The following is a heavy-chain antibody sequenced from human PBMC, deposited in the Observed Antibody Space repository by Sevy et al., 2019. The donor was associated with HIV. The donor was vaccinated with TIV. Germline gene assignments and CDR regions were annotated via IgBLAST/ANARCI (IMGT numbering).Heavy chain of an antibody. V-gene: IGHV1-24*01. CDR3: ATVRLRYFSGASAYQGDWFDP. J-gene: IGHJ5*02. D-gene: IGHD2-15*01. CDR2: FDPGSGAT. Sequence: ASVKVSCKVSGYTLTELSMHWVRQAPGKGLEWMGGFDPGSGATVYAQKFQGRVIMTEDTSTDTGYMELSSLRSEDTAVYYCATVRLRYFSGASAYQGDWFDPWGQGTLVTVSS. CDR1: GYTLTELS.